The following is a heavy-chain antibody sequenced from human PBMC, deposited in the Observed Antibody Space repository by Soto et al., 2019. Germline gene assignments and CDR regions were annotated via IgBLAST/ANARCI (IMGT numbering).Heavy chain of an antibody. CDR1: GCTFSSYA. CDR2: ISGSGGST. V-gene: IGHV3-23*01. J-gene: IGHJ4*02. CDR3: AKSSLGYCSGGSCYEYY. D-gene: IGHD2-15*01. Sequence: PGGSLRLSCAASGCTFSSYAMSWVRQAPGKGLEWVSAISGSGGSTYYADSVKGRFTISRDNSKNTLYLQMNSLRAEDTAVYYCAKSSLGYCSGGSCYEYYWGQGTLVTVSS.